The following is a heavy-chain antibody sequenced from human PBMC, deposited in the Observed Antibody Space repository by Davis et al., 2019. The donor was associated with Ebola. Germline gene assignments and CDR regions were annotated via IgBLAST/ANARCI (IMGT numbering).Heavy chain of an antibody. J-gene: IGHJ6*02. CDR3: ARDKDVVVVAERYYYYGMDV. D-gene: IGHD2-15*01. CDR1: GCTFSSYA. Sequence: AASVKVSCKASGCTFSSYAISWVRQAPGQGLEWMGGIIPIFGTANYAQKFQGRVTITADESTSTAYMELSSLRSEDTVVYYCARDKDVVVVAERYYYYGMDVWGQGTTVTVSS. CDR2: IIPIFGTA. V-gene: IGHV1-69*13.